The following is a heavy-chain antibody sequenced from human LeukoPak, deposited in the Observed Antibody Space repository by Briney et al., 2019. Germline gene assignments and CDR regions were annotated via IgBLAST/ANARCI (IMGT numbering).Heavy chain of an antibody. CDR1: GGSFSGYY. V-gene: IGHV4-34*01. CDR2: INHSGST. Sequence: YPSETLSLTCAVYGGSFSGYYWSWIRQPPGKGLEWIGEINHSGSTNYNPSLKSRVTISVDTSKNQFSLKLSSVTAADTAVYYCARDMVQGSFDPWGQGTLVTVSS. D-gene: IGHD3-10*01. CDR3: ARDMVQGSFDP. J-gene: IGHJ5*02.